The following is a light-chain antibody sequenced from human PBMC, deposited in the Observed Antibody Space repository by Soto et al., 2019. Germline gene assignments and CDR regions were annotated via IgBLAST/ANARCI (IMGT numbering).Light chain of an antibody. CDR3: TSYTGSSTTV. J-gene: IGLJ1*01. Sequence: QSVLTQPASVSGSPVQSITISSTGTSSDVGGYNSVSWYRQYPGKAPKLIIFDVTDRPSGISTRFSGSKSGNTASLTISGLQTEHEAVFSCTSYTGSSTTVFGSGTKLTVL. CDR1: SSDVGGYNS. V-gene: IGLV2-14*01. CDR2: DVT.